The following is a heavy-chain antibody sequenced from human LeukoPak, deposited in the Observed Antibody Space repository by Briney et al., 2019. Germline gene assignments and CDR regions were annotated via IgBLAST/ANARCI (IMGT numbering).Heavy chain of an antibody. D-gene: IGHD5-18*01. Sequence: SETLSLTCAVSVASISNYYWSWIRQAPGKGLEWIGYISTSGSTNYNPSLKSRVPISLDTSNNRFSLNLNFVTAADTAVYFCPSPRTSYRYTFDYWGPGALVTVSS. CDR3: PSPRTSYRYTFDY. V-gene: IGHV4-4*09. CDR1: VASISNYY. CDR2: ISTSGST. J-gene: IGHJ4*02.